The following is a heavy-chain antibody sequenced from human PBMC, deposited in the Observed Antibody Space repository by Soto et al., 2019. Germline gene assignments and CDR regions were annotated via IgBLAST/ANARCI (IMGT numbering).Heavy chain of an antibody. V-gene: IGHV6-1*01. CDR3: ARDPGASRSSGYYYGMDV. D-gene: IGHD6-6*01. CDR2: TYYRSKWYN. J-gene: IGHJ6*02. Sequence: PSQTLSLTCAISGDSVSSNSAAWNWIRQSPSRGLEWLGRTYYRSKWYNDYAVSVKSRITINPDTSKNQFSLQLNSVTPEDTAVYYCARDPGASRSSGYYYGMDVWGQGTTVTVYS. CDR1: GDSVSSNSAA.